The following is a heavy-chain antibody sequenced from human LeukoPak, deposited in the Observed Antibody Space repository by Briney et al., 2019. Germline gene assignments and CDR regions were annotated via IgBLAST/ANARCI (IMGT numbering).Heavy chain of an antibody. CDR3: ARERLVVGSAYFDF. V-gene: IGHV3-23*01. Sequence: PGGSLRLSCAASGFTFSSYAMSWVRQAPGKGLEWVSAISGSGGSTYYADSVKGRFTISRDNSKNTVLLQMNSLRAEDTAEYYCARERLVVGSAYFDFWGQGTLVTVSS. J-gene: IGHJ4*02. CDR2: ISGSGGST. D-gene: IGHD1-26*01. CDR1: GFTFSSYA.